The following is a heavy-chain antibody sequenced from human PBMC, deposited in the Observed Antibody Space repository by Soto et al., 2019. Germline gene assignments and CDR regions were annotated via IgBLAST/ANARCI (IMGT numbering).Heavy chain of an antibody. CDR2: ISRTSTYT. J-gene: IGHJ4*02. CDR3: ARDFEEVGDASSFDF. CDR1: GFTFSDYY. Sequence: QVQLVESGGGLVKPGGSLRLSCTASGFTFSDYYMSWIRQAPGKGLEWISIISRTSTYTNYADSVKGRFTISRDDAKNSLYLQMSSLRADDTAVYYCARDFEEVGDASSFDFWGQGTLVTVSS. D-gene: IGHD1-26*01. V-gene: IGHV3-11*05.